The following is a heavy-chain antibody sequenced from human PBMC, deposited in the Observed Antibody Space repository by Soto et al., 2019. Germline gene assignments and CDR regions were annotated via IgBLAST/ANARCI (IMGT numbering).Heavy chain of an antibody. D-gene: IGHD3-22*01. Sequence: QVQLQESGPGLVKTSQTLSLTCTVSGGSISSGGYYWSWIRQHPGKGLEWIGYIYYSGSTYYNPSLKSRVTISVDTSKNQFSLKLSSVTAADTAVYYCARAGGKPYYYDSSGYSNWFDPWGQGTLVTVSS. CDR1: GGSISSGGYY. J-gene: IGHJ5*02. CDR3: ARAGGKPYYYDSSGYSNWFDP. V-gene: IGHV4-31*03. CDR2: IYYSGST.